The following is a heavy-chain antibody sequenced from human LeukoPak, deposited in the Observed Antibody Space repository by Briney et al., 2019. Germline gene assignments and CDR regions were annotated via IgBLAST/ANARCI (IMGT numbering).Heavy chain of an antibody. J-gene: IGHJ6*02. CDR2: ISPSGGST. CDR3: ARAGYSYGNNPLYYYYGMDV. V-gene: IGHV1-46*01. Sequence: ASVKVSCKASGYTFTSYYMHWVRQAPGQGLEWMGIISPSGGSTSYAQKFQGRVTMTRDTSTSTVYMELSSLRSEDTAVYYCARAGYSYGNNPLYYYYGMDVWGQGTTVTVSS. D-gene: IGHD5-18*01. CDR1: GYTFTSYY.